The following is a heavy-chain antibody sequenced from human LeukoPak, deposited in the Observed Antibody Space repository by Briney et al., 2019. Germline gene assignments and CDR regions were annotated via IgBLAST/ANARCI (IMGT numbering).Heavy chain of an antibody. CDR2: INHNSGGT. J-gene: IGHJ3*01. V-gene: IGHV1-2*02. Sequence: ASVKVSCKASGYTFSGYYMHWVRQAPRQGLEWMGWINHNSGGTNYAQKFQGRVTMTRDTSISTAYMELSRLRSDDTAVYYCASPRLVPLDAFDLWGEGRKLSVSS. D-gene: IGHD6-19*01. CDR3: ASPRLVPLDAFDL. CDR1: GYTFSGYY.